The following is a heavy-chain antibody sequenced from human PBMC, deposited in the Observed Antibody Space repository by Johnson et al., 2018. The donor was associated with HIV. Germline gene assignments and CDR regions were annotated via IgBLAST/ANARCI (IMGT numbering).Heavy chain of an antibody. V-gene: IGHV3-30-3*01. CDR2: ISYDGGIK. Sequence: QVQLVESGGGVVQPGRSLRLSCAASGFTFSNYAVHWVRQAPGKGLEWVALISYDGGIKHYADSVKGRFTISRDTSKNTLYLQMNSLRAEDSAVYYCATLWFGEVSVYDAFDVWGQGTMVTVSS. CDR3: ATLWFGEVSVYDAFDV. D-gene: IGHD3-10*01. J-gene: IGHJ3*01. CDR1: GFTFSNYA.